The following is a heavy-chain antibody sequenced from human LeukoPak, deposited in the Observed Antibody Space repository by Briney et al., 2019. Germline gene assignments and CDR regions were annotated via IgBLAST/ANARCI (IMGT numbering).Heavy chain of an antibody. CDR3: ARDGGGYYDSSGYLDY. CDR2: IKEDGSEK. V-gene: IGHV3-7*01. Sequence: PGGSLRLSCETSGFTFSNYWMSWVRQAPGKGLEWVANIKEDGSEKYYVDSVKGRFAISRDNAKNSLYLQMNSLRAEDTAVYYCARDGGGYYDSSGYLDYWGQGTLVTVSS. J-gene: IGHJ4*02. CDR1: GFTFSNYW. D-gene: IGHD3-22*01.